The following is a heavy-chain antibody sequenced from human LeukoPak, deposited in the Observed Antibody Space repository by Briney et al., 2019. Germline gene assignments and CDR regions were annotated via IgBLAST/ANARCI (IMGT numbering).Heavy chain of an antibody. CDR1: GFTFSSYA. CDR2: ISGSGRGGST. CDR3: ARFGWDSLGY. V-gene: IGHV3-23*01. J-gene: IGHJ4*02. D-gene: IGHD1-26*01. Sequence: GGSLRLSCAASGFTFSSYAMSWVRQAPGKGLEWVSNISGSGRGGSTYYADSVKGRFTISRDNAKNSLYLQMNSLRAEDTAVYYCARFGWDSLGYWGQGTLVTVSS.